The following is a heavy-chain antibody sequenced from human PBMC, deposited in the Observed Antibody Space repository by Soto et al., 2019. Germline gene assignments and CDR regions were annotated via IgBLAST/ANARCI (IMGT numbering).Heavy chain of an antibody. V-gene: IGHV1-18*01. CDR2: VSISKGKT. D-gene: IGHD5-12*01. Sequence: QVQLVQSGAEVKRPGASVKVSCKASGYTFLNYDVAWVRRAPGQGLEWLGWVSISKGKTYYEQRRQGRVTMTTDTATTTAYMEVTSLRSDDTAVYFCGRKGYIGNFGLDVWGQGTTVTVSS. CDR1: GYTFLNYD. J-gene: IGHJ6*02. CDR3: GRKGYIGNFGLDV.